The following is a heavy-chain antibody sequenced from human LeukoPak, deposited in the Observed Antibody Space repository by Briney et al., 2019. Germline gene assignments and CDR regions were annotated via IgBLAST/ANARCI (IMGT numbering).Heavy chain of an antibody. CDR2: VFHSGST. CDR3: GRHGGVIMVRGVLVDGFDI. J-gene: IGHJ3*02. V-gene: IGHV4-59*08. CDR1: GGSISSYY. Sequence: PSETLSLTCNVSGGSISSYYRSWIRQPPGKGLEWIGYVFHSGSTNYNPSLKSRVTMSVDTTKNQFSLNLSSVTAADTAVYYCGRHGGVIMVRGVLVDGFDIWGQGTMVTV. D-gene: IGHD3-10*01.